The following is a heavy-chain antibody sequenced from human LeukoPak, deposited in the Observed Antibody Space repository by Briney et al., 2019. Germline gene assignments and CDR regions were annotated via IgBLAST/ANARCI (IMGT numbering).Heavy chain of an antibody. V-gene: IGHV3-7*01. J-gene: IGHJ6*02. Sequence: PGGSLRLSCAASGFSFSIHWMTWVRLAPGKGLERVAKINPDGSQKYYLDSVRGRFTISRDNAKNTLYLQMNSLRAEDTAVYYCAKVVVAATPFYYGMDVWGQGTTVTVSS. CDR1: GFSFSIHW. CDR2: INPDGSQK. CDR3: AKVVVAATPFYYGMDV. D-gene: IGHD2-15*01.